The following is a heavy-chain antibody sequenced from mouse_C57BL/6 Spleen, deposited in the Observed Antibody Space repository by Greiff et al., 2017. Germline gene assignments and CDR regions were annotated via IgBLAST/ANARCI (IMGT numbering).Heavy chain of an antibody. V-gene: IGHV1-22*01. D-gene: IGHD1-1*01. Sequence: EVQVVESGPELVKPGASVKMSCKASGYTFTDYNMHWVKQSHGKSLEWIGYINPNNGGTSYNQKFKGKATLTVNKSSSTAYMELRSLTSEDSAVYYCARGDYYGSSPLFDYWGQGTTLTVSS. CDR1: GYTFTDYN. CDR3: ARGDYYGSSPLFDY. CDR2: INPNNGGT. J-gene: IGHJ2*01.